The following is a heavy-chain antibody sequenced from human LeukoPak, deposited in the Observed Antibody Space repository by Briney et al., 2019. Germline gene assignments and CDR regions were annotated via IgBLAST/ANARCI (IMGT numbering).Heavy chain of an antibody. D-gene: IGHD3-22*01. Sequence: ASVKVSCKASGGTFSSYAISWVRQAPGQGLESMGGIIPIFGTANYAQKFQGRVTITADESTSTAYMELSSLRSEDTAVYYCARASSGYYAYHLDFQHWGQGTLVTVSS. J-gene: IGHJ1*01. CDR2: IIPIFGTA. V-gene: IGHV1-69*13. CDR1: GGTFSSYA. CDR3: ARASSGYYAYHLDFQH.